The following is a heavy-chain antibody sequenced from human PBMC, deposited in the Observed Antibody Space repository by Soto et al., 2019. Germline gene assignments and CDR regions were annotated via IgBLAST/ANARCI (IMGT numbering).Heavy chain of an antibody. CDR3: ARAPISARPFFDY. CDR1: GGSITSYY. D-gene: IGHD6-6*01. J-gene: IGHJ4*02. V-gene: IGHV4-59*01. Sequence: QVQLQESGPGLVRPSETLSLTCTVSGGSITSYYWSWIRQPPGKGLEWIGDIHYSGSTNYNPSLKSRVTIATDSSKNQFSLNLSSVTAADTAVYYCARAPISARPFFDYWGQGTLVTVSS. CDR2: IHYSGST.